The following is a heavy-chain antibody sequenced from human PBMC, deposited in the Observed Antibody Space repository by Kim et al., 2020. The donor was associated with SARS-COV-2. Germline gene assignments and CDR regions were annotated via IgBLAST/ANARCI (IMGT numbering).Heavy chain of an antibody. Sequence: ASVKVSCKASGYTFTSYGISWVRQAPGQGLEWMGWISAYNGNTNYAQKLQGRVTMTTDTSTSTAYMELRSLRSDDTAVYYCARDRGSSGWYSYYFYGMDVWGQGTTVTVSS. D-gene: IGHD6-19*01. CDR3: ARDRGSSGWYSYYFYGMDV. J-gene: IGHJ6*02. V-gene: IGHV1-18*01. CDR1: GYTFTSYG. CDR2: ISAYNGNT.